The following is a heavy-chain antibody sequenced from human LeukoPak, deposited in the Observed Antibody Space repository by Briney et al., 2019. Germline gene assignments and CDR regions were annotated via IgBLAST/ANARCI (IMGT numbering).Heavy chain of an antibody. CDR1: GYSFTSYW. D-gene: IGHD4/OR15-4a*01. CDR3: ARRGAANPDAFDI. J-gene: IGHJ3*02. Sequence: GESLKISCQGSGYSFTSYWIGWVRQMPGKGLEWMGLIYPGDSDTRYGPSFQGQVTISADKSISTAYLQWSGLKASDTAMYYCARRGAANPDAFDIWGQGTMVTVSS. V-gene: IGHV5-51*01. CDR2: IYPGDSDT.